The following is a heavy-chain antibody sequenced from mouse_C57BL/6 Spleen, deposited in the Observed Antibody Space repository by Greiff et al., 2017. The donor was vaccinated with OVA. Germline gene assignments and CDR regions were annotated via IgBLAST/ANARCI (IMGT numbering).Heavy chain of an antibody. CDR3: ARDYYGSSPRFAY. J-gene: IGHJ3*01. D-gene: IGHD1-1*01. CDR1: GYTFTSYW. V-gene: IGHV1-64*01. CDR2: IHPNSGST. Sequence: VQLQQPGAELVKPGASVKLSCKASGYTFTSYWMHWVKQRPGQGLEWIGMIHPNSGSTNYNEKFKSKATLTVDKSSSTAYMQLSSLTSEDSAVYYCARDYYGSSPRFAYWGQGTLVTVSA.